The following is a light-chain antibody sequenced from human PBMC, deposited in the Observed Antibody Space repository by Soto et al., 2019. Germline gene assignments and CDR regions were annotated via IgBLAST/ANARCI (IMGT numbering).Light chain of an antibody. CDR2: EGS. Sequence: QSVLTQAASLSGSPGQSISISCTGTSSDVGSYNLVSWYQQHPGKAPKLMIYEGSKRPSGVSNRFSGSKSGNTASLTISGLQAEDEADYYCCSYSGSSTYYVFGTGTKVTVL. CDR1: SSDVGSYNL. V-gene: IGLV2-23*01. J-gene: IGLJ1*01. CDR3: CSYSGSSTYYV.